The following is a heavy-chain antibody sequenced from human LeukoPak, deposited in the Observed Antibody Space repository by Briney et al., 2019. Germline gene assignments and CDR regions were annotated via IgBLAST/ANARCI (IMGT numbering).Heavy chain of an antibody. CDR3: AREYSSGWHDAFDI. CDR1: GYTFTSYG. J-gene: IGHJ3*02. V-gene: IGHV1-18*01. CDR2: ISAYNGNT. Sequence: GASVKVSCKASGYTFTSYGISWGRQAPGQGLEWMGWISAYNGNTNYAQKLQGRVTMTTDTSTSTAYMELRSLRSDDTAVYYCAREYSSGWHDAFDIWGQGTMVTVSS. D-gene: IGHD6-19*01.